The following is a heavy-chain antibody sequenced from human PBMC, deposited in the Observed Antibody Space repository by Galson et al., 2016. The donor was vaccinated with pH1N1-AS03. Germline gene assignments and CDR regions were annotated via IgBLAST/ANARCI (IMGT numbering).Heavy chain of an antibody. CDR2: IYPLDSDT. CDR3: VRQGRGNVEMSGIARHGVEV. D-gene: IGHD5-24*01. CDR1: GYSFTTYW. Sequence: QSGAEVKKPGQSLKISCESSGYSFTTYWIAWVRQMPGKGLEWMGVIYPLDSDTRYSPSIQGQVTISADKSISTAYLQWRSLKASDTAMYYCVRQGRGNVEMSGIARHGVEVWGQGTTVIVSS. V-gene: IGHV5-51*01. J-gene: IGHJ6*02.